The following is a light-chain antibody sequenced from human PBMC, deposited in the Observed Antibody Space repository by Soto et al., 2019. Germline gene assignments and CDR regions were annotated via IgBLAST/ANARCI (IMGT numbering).Light chain of an antibody. V-gene: IGKV3-20*01. Sequence: EIVLTQSPGTLSLSPGERATLSCRASQSVSSSYLAWYQQKPGQAPRLLIYGASSRATGIPDRFSGSGSGTDFTLTISRQEPEDFAVYYCQQYPGYTFGQGTKLEIK. CDR3: QQYPGYT. CDR1: QSVSSSY. CDR2: GAS. J-gene: IGKJ2*01.